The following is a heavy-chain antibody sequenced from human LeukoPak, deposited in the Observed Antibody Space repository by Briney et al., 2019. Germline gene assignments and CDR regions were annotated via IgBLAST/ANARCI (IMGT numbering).Heavy chain of an antibody. CDR1: GFSLSTSGVG. V-gene: IGHV2-5*02. D-gene: IGHD3-3*01. CDR2: IYWDNDK. Sequence: SGPTLVKPTETLTLTCSFSGFSLSTSGVGVGWIRQPPGKALEYLALIYWDNDKRYNPSLKTRLTITKDTSKNQVVLTMTYMDPVDTATYFCAHRLYRSGFWGAGDFDSWGQGALVTVSS. J-gene: IGHJ4*02. CDR3: AHRLYRSGFWGAGDFDS.